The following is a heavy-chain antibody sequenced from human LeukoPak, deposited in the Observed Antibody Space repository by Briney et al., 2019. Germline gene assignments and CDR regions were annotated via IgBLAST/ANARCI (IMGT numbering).Heavy chain of an antibody. CDR2: IIPILGIA. V-gene: IGHV1-69*04. J-gene: IGHJ5*02. CDR3: ARRGSLGYYYDFWSGYYTGDYNWFDP. D-gene: IGHD3-3*01. Sequence: SVKVSCKASGGTFSSYAIRWVRQAPGQGLEWMGRIIPILGIANYAQKFQGRVTITADKSTSTAYMELSSLRSEDTAMYYCARRGSLGYYYDFWSGYYTGDYNWFDPWGQGTLVTVSS. CDR1: GGTFSSYA.